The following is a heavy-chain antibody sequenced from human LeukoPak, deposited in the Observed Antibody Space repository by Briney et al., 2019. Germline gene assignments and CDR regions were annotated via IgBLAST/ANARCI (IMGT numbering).Heavy chain of an antibody. D-gene: IGHD3-9*01. J-gene: IGHJ6*02. Sequence: GGSLRLSCAASGFTFSSYAMSWVRQAPGKGLEWVSAISGSGGSTYYAYSVKGRFTISRDNSKNTLYLQMNSLRAEDTAVYYCAKWSRDKKHSATGHLLYYYYGMDVWGHGTTVTVSS. CDR3: AKWSRDKKHSATGHLLYYYYGMDV. CDR1: GFTFSSYA. CDR2: ISGSGGST. V-gene: IGHV3-23*01.